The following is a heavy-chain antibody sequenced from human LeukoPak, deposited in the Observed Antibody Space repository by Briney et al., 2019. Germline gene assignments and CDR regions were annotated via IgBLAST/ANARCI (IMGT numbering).Heavy chain of an antibody. CDR3: ARGPQLVYFDY. CDR1: GFTFSSYG. CDR2: ISYDGSNK. Sequence: GGSLRLSCAASGFTFSSYGMHWVRQAPGKGLEWVAVISYDGSNKYYADSVKGRFTISRDNSKNTLYLQMNSLRAEDTAVYYCARGPQLVYFDYWGQGTLVTVSS. J-gene: IGHJ4*02. D-gene: IGHD1-1*01. V-gene: IGHV3-30*03.